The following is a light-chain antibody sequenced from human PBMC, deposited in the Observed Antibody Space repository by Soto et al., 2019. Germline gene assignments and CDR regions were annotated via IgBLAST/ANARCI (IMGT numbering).Light chain of an antibody. CDR2: ENN. CDR3: GTWDSSLSAHVV. J-gene: IGLJ2*01. CDR1: SSNIGNNY. Sequence: HSVLTQPPSVSAAPGQKVTISCSGSSSNIGNNYVSWYQQLPGTAPKLLIYENNKRPSGIPDRFSGSKSGTSATLGITGLQTGDEADYYCGTWDSSLSAHVVFGGGTKLTVL. V-gene: IGLV1-51*02.